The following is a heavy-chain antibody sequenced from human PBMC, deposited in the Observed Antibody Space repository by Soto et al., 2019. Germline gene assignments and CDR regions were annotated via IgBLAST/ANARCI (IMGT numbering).Heavy chain of an antibody. CDR2: ISGKTGYA. J-gene: IGHJ5*02. CDR3: ARRGMTTVTTRIYNWFDP. CDR1: GFTFSDYY. D-gene: IGHD4-17*01. Sequence: QVQLVESGGGLVKPGGSLRLSCAASGFTFSDYYMIWFRQAPGKGLEWVSKISGKTGYANYEDSVKGRFTISRDNANNSLYLQMTSLRAEDTAVYYCARRGMTTVTTRIYNWFDPWGQGTLVTVAS. V-gene: IGHV3-11*06.